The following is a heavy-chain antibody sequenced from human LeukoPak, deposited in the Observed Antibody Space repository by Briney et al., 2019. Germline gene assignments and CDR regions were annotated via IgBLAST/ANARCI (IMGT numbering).Heavy chain of an antibody. Sequence: ASVKVSCKASGYTFTSYDINWVRQATGRGLEWMGWMNPNSGNTGYAQKFQGRVTMTRNTSISTAYMELSSLRSEDTAVYYCARTGGPVGATAAYYFDYWGQGTLVTVSS. D-gene: IGHD1-26*01. CDR1: GYTFTSYD. CDR3: ARTGGPVGATAAYYFDY. J-gene: IGHJ4*02. V-gene: IGHV1-8*01. CDR2: MNPNSGNT.